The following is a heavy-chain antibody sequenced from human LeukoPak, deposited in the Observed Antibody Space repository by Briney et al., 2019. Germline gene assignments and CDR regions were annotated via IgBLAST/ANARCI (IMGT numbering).Heavy chain of an antibody. CDR2: IYYSEST. CDR1: GGSISSSSYY. Sequence: KPSETLSLTCTVSGGSISSSSYYWGWIRQSPGKGLEWTESIYYSESTYSNPSLKSRVTISVDTSKNQFSLKLSSVTAADTAVYYCARPSTDYVWGSYRTGAFDIWGQGTMVTVSS. V-gene: IGHV4-39*01. CDR3: ARPSTDYVWGSYRTGAFDI. D-gene: IGHD3-16*02. J-gene: IGHJ3*02.